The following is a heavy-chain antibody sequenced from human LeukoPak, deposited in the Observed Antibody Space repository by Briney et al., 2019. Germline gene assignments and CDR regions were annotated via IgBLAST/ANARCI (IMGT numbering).Heavy chain of an antibody. J-gene: IGHJ6*03. CDR1: GGSISSYY. D-gene: IGHD3-3*01. Sequence: PLETLSLTCTVSGGSISSYYWSWIRQPAGKGLEWIGRIYTSGSTNYNPSLKSRVTMSVDTSKNQFSLKLSSVTAADTAVYYCARGPFWSGYYTHYYYYYMDAWGKGTTVTVSS. CDR3: ARGPFWSGYYTHYYYYYMDA. V-gene: IGHV4-4*07. CDR2: IYTSGST.